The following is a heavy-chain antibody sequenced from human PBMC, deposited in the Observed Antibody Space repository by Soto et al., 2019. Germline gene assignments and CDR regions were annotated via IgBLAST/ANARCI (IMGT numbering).Heavy chain of an antibody. CDR2: IIPIFGTA. V-gene: IGHV1-69*13. D-gene: IGHD2-15*01. CDR3: ARGYCSGGSCYSGRLDV. CDR1: GGTFSSYA. J-gene: IGHJ6*02. Sequence: SVKVSCKASGGTFSSYAISLVRQAPGQGLEWMGGIIPIFGTANYAQKFQGRVTITADESTSTAYMELSSLRSEDTAVYYCARGYCSGGSCYSGRLDVWGQGTTVTLSS.